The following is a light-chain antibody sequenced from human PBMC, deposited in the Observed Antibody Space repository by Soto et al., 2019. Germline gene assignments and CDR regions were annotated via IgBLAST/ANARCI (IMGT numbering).Light chain of an antibody. CDR1: NSDVGTYNL. CDR3: CSYAGSSTLV. J-gene: IGLJ1*01. CDR2: EDT. V-gene: IGLV2-23*02. Sequence: QSVLTQPASVSGSPRQSITVSCTGTNSDVGTYNLVSWYHQEPGKAPKLMIFEDTKRPSGVSNRFSGSKSGNTATLTISGLQAEDEADYYCCSYAGSSTLVFGTGTKVTVL.